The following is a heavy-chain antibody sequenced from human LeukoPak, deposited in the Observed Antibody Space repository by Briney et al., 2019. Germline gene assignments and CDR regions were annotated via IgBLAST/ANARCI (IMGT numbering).Heavy chain of an antibody. CDR3: ARHAAYIYYGMDV. CDR1: GGSISSYY. CDR2: IYYSGST. V-gene: IGHV4-59*08. J-gene: IGHJ6*02. Sequence: SETLSLTCTVSGGSISSYYWSWIRQPPGKGLEWIGYIYYSGSTNYNPSLKSRVTISVDTSKNQFSLKLSSVTAADTAVYYCARHAAYIYYGMDVWGQGTTVTVSS. D-gene: IGHD2-21*01.